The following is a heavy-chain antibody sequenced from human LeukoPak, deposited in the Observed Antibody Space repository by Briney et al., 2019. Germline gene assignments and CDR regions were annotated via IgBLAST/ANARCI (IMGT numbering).Heavy chain of an antibody. D-gene: IGHD3-22*01. V-gene: IGHV4-59*12. CDR2: IYYSGST. CDR3: ARGGYYYDSSGYYYLDY. Sequence: SETLSLTCTVSGGSLSSYYWSWIRQPPGKGLEWIGYIYYSGSTNYNPSLKSRVTISVDTSKNQFSLKLSSVTAADTAVYYCARGGYYYDSSGYYYLDYWGQGTLVTVSS. CDR1: GGSLSSYY. J-gene: IGHJ4*02.